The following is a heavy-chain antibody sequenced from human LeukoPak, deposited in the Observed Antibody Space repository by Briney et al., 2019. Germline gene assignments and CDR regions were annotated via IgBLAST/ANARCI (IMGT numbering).Heavy chain of an antibody. V-gene: IGHV4-38-2*02. D-gene: IGHD3-3*01. CDR3: ARLSQFGVLRFSYYMDV. Sequence: SETLSLTCTVSGYSISSGYYWGWIRQPPGKGLEWIGRIYHSGSTYYNPSLKSRVTISVDTSKNQFSLKLSSVTAADTAVYYCARLSQFGVLRFSYYMDVWGKGTTVTVSS. J-gene: IGHJ6*03. CDR1: GYSISSGYY. CDR2: IYHSGST.